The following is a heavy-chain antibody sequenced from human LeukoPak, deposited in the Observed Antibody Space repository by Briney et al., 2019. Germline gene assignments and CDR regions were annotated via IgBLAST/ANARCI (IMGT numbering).Heavy chain of an antibody. D-gene: IGHD5-18*01. CDR3: AKDRQGYSYGINWFDP. CDR1: GFTCSSYW. CDR2: IRQDGSEK. V-gene: IGHV3-7*01. Sequence: WGSLRLSCVASGFTCSSYWMSWVRQAPGKGLEWVANIRQDGSEKYYVDSVKGRFTISRDNSKNTLYLQMNSLRAEDTAVYYCAKDRQGYSYGINWFDPWGQGTLVTVSS. J-gene: IGHJ5*02.